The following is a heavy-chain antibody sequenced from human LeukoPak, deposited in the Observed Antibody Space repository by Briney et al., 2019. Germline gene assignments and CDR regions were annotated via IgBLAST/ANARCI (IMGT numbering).Heavy chain of an antibody. V-gene: IGHV1-2*02. CDR2: INPNSGGT. J-gene: IGHJ4*02. D-gene: IGHD2-15*01. CDR3: AREEHCSGGSCYAFDY. CDR1: GYTFTGYY. Sequence: GASVKVSCKASGYTFTGYYMHWVRQAPGQGLEWMGWINPNSGGTNYAQKFQGRVTMTRDTSISTAYMELSRLRSDDTAVYYCAREEHCSGGSCYAFDYWGQGTPVTVSS.